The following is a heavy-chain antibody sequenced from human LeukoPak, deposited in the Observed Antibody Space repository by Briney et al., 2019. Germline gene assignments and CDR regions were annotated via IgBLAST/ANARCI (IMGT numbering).Heavy chain of an antibody. D-gene: IGHD4-11*01. CDR2: ISGSGGST. J-gene: IGHJ5*02. Sequence: GGSLRLSCAASGFTFSSYSMSWVRQAPGKGLEWVSAISGSGGSTYYADSVKGRFTISRDNSKNTLYLQMNSLRAEDTAVYYCAKGGFMTTDFDPWGQGTLVTVSS. CDR3: AKGGFMTTDFDP. CDR1: GFTFSSYS. V-gene: IGHV3-23*01.